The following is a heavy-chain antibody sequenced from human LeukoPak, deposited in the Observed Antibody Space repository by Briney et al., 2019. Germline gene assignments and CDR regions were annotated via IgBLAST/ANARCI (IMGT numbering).Heavy chain of an antibody. CDR1: GGSISSSSYY. CDR3: ARLFEGYYFDY. J-gene: IGHJ4*02. CDR2: IYYSGST. Sequence: SETLSLTCTVSGGSISSSSYYWGWIRQPPGKGLEWIGSIYYSGSTYYNPSLKSRVTISVDTSKNQFSLMLSSVTAADTAVYYCARLFEGYYFDYWGQGTLVTVSS. V-gene: IGHV4-39*01.